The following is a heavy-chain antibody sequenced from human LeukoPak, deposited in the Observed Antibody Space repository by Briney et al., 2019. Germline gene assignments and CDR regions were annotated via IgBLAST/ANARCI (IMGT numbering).Heavy chain of an antibody. CDR1: GGSFSGYY. CDR2: INHSGST. CDR3: ARGRIAVAGTKNYFDY. V-gene: IGHV4-34*01. D-gene: IGHD6-19*01. Sequence: SETLSLTCAVYGGSFSGYYWSWIRQPPGKGLEWIGEINHSGSTNYNPSLKSRVTISVDTSKNQFSLKLSSVTAADTAVYYCARGRIAVAGTKNYFDYWGQGTLVTVSS. J-gene: IGHJ4*02.